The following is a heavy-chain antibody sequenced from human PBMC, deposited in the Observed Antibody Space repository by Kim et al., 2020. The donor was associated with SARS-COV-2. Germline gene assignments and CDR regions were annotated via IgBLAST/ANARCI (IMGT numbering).Heavy chain of an antibody. CDR1: GFTFSNYG. Sequence: GGSLRLSCVASGFTFSNYGMTWVRQAPGGGLEWVSGITGSGDITAYADSVKGRFTISRDNSKNTLYLQMSSLRAKDTAIYYCANPRQPDYWGQGTLVTV. V-gene: IGHV3-23*01. CDR3: ANPRQPDY. J-gene: IGHJ4*02. D-gene: IGHD6-13*01. CDR2: ITGSGDIT.